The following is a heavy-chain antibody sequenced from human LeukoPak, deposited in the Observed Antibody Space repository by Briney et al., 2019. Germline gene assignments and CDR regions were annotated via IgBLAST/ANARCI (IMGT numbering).Heavy chain of an antibody. CDR1: GGSISSSSYY. D-gene: IGHD4-17*01. Sequence: SETLSLTCTVSGGSISSSSYYWGWIRQPPGKGLEWIGSIYYSGSTYYNPSLKSRVTISVDTSKNQFSLKLSSVTAADTAVYYCAGSVYGDYDANQFDYWGQGTLVTVSS. CDR2: IYYSGST. CDR3: AGSVYGDYDANQFDY. V-gene: IGHV4-39*07. J-gene: IGHJ4*02.